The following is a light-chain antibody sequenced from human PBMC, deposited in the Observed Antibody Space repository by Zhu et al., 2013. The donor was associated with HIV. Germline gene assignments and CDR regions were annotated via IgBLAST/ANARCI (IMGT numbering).Light chain of an antibody. CDR2: EGS. J-gene: IGLJ3*02. CDR1: SSDVGGYNY. V-gene: IGLV2-23*01. CDR3: CSYVGSSTWV. Sequence: QSALTQPASVSGSPGQSITISCTGTSSDVGGYNYVSWYQQHPGKAPKLMIYEGSKRPSGVSNRFSGSKSGNTASLTISGLQAEDEADYYCCSYVGSSTWVFGGGTKLTVL.